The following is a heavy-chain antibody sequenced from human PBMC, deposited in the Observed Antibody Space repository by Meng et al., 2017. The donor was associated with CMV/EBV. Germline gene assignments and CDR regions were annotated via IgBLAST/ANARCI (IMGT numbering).Heavy chain of an antibody. CDR2: TYYRSKWYN. V-gene: IGHV6-1*01. CDR3: ARGPGGRFDY. D-gene: IGHD3-10*01. J-gene: IGHJ4*02. CDR1: GDIVSSNSTA. Sequence: QSPSLTRAISGDIVSSNSTAWNWIRQSPTRGLEWLGRTYYRSKWYNDYAVSVKSRITNNPDTSKNQCTLQLNSVTPEDTAVYYCARGPGGRFDYWGQGTLVTVSS.